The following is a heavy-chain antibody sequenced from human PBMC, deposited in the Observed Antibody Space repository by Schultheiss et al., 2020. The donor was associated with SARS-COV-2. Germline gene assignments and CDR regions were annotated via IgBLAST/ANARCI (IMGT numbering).Heavy chain of an antibody. J-gene: IGHJ6*02. CDR3: GRGDYYAKVDV. D-gene: IGHD4-17*01. CDR1: GGSISSYF. V-gene: IGHV4-59*01. CDR2: IHYSGTT. Sequence: SETLSLTCTVSGGSISSYFWSWIRQSPGKGLEFMGYIHYSGTTSYNPSLESRVTISVDMSKNQFSLKLNAVTAADTAVYYCGRGDYYAKVDVWGQGTTVTVSS.